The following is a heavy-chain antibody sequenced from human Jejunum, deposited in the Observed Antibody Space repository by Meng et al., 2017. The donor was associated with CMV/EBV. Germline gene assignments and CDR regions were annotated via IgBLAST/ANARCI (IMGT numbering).Heavy chain of an antibody. D-gene: IGHD2-8*02. Sequence: SGSYYWGWIRHSPGKGLEWIGNTYYGGSTYYNPSLSSRVSISVDRSRDQFSLKLNSVTAADTAVYYCARGVHGSYCPGTCYPVDYWGQGTLVTVSS. CDR2: TYYGGST. CDR1: SGSYY. CDR3: ARGVHGSYCPGTCYPVDY. J-gene: IGHJ4*02. V-gene: IGHV4-39*07.